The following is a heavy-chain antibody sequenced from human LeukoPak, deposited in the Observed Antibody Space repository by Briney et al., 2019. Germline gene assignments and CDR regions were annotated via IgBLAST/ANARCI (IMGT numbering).Heavy chain of an antibody. V-gene: IGHV1-46*01. J-gene: IGHJ6*02. CDR3: ATNVGSSGMDV. CDR1: GYTFISYN. Sequence: ASVKVSCKGSGYTFISYNMHWVRQAPGQGLEWMGIINPSGGSTSYAQKFQGRVTMTRDTSTSTVYMELSSLRSEDTAVYYCATNVGSSGMDVWGQGTTVTVSS. CDR2: INPSGGST.